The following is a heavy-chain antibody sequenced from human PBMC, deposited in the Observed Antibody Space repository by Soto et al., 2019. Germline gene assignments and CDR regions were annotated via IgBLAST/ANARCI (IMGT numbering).Heavy chain of an antibody. V-gene: IGHV4-4*02. J-gene: IGHJ6*03. Sequence: QVQLQESGPGLVKPSGTLSLTCAVSSGSISSSNWWSWVRQPPGKGLEWIGEIYHSGSTNYNPSLKRRVAISVDKSNNQFSLKLSSVTAADTAVYYCARKRNRSSGWSYYYYYDYMDVWGKGTTVTVSS. CDR3: ARKRNRSSGWSYYYYYDYMDV. D-gene: IGHD6-19*01. CDR2: IYHSGST. CDR1: SGSISSSNW.